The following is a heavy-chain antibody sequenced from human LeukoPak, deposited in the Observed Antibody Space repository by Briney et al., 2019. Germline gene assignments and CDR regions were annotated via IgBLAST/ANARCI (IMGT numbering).Heavy chain of an antibody. CDR1: SHSFTSDW. V-gene: IGHV5-51*01. Sequence: GESLKISCKGSSHSFTSDWIGWVRQVPGKGLEWMGIIYPGDSDTRYSPSFQGQVTISADTSISTAYLQWSSLKASDTAMYYCARSLGPNWFDPWGQGTLVTVSS. CDR3: ARSLGPNWFDP. CDR2: IYPGDSDT. J-gene: IGHJ5*02.